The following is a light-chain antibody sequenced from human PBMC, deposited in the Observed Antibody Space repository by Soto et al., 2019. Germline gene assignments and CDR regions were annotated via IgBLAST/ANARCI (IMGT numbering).Light chain of an antibody. V-gene: IGLV2-14*03. J-gene: IGLJ2*01. Sequence: QSALTQPASVSGSPGQSITISCTGSTSDIGGYNYVSWYQQHPGKAPKLLIYDVSYRPSGISDRFSGSKSGTTASLTISGLQPEDEADYYCSSYGASSILFGGGTKLTVL. CDR3: SSYGASSIL. CDR2: DVS. CDR1: TSDIGGYNY.